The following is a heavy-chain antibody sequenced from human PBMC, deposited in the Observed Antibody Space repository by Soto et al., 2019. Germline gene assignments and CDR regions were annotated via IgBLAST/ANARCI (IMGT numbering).Heavy chain of an antibody. CDR3: AREPSNWNYCFDY. V-gene: IGHV3-11*01. CDR2: ISSSGTTI. CDR1: GFTFSDYY. D-gene: IGHD1-7*01. J-gene: IGHJ4*02. Sequence: QVQLVESGGDLVKPGGSLRLSCAASGFTFSDYYMSWIRQAPGKGLEWVSYISSSGTTIFYADSLRGRFTISRDNAKKSLYLQMNSLRGEDTAVYYCAREPSNWNYCFDYWGQGTLVTVSS.